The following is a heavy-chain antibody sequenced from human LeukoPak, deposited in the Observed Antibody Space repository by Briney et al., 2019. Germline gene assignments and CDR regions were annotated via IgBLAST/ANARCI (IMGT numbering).Heavy chain of an antibody. CDR2: INHSGST. V-gene: IGHV4-34*01. CDR3: ARVGSSYDAFDI. J-gene: IGHJ3*02. Sequence: PSETLSLTCAVYGGSFSGYYWSWIRQPPGKGLEWIGEINHSGSTNYNPSLKSRVTIPVDTSKNQFSLKLSSVTAADTAVYYCARVGSSYDAFDIWGQGTMVTVSS. CDR1: GGSFSGYY. D-gene: IGHD6-13*01.